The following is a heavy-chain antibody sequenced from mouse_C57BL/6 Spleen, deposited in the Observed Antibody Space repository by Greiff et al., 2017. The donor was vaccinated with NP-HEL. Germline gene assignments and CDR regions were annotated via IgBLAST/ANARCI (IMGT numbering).Heavy chain of an antibody. CDR2: IYPGSGST. J-gene: IGHJ1*03. D-gene: IGHD2-5*01. Sequence: VQLQQPGAELVKPGASVKMSCKASGYTFTSYWITWVKQRPGQGLEWIGDIYPGSGSTNYNEKFKSKATLTVDTSSSTAYMQLSSLTSEDSAVYYCARSAYYSNYGYFDVWGTGTTVTVSS. CDR1: GYTFTSYW. V-gene: IGHV1-55*01. CDR3: ARSAYYSNYGYFDV.